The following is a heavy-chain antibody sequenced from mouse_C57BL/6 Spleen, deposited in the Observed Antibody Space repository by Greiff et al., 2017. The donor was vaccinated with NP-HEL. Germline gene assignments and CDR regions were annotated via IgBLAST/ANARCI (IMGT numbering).Heavy chain of an antibody. CDR3: ARGGAAAMVTRVFDY. CDR1: GYTFTSYW. Sequence: QVQLQQPGAELVKPGASVKLSCKASGYTFTSYWMQWVKQRPGQGLEWIGEIDPSDSYTNYNQKFKGKATLTVDTSSSTAYMQLSSLTSEDSAVYYCARGGAAAMVTRVFDYWGQGTTLTVSS. CDR2: IDPSDSYT. V-gene: IGHV1-50*01. D-gene: IGHD2-2*01. J-gene: IGHJ2*01.